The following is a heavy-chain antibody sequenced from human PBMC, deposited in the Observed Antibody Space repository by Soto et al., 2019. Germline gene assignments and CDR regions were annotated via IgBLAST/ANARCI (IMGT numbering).Heavy chain of an antibody. CDR3: ARGRYCLTGRCFPNWFDS. J-gene: IGHJ5*01. Sequence: SETLSLTCSVSGDSISTADYFWAWIRQPPGQALEYIGYIYKSATTYYNPSFESRVAISLDTSKSQFSLNVTSVTAADTAVYFCARGRYCLTGRCFPNWFDSWGQGTLVTVS. D-gene: IGHD2-15*01. CDR2: IYKSATT. CDR1: GDSISTADYF. V-gene: IGHV4-30-4*01.